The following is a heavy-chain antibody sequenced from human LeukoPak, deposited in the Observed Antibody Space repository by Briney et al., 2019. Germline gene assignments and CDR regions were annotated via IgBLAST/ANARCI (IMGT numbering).Heavy chain of an antibody. CDR2: ISYDGSNK. CDR1: GFTFSSYA. V-gene: IGHV3-30-3*01. CDR3: AKDLMHRYSSSSYYFDY. D-gene: IGHD6-6*01. Sequence: GGSLRLSCAASGFTFSSYAMHWVRQAPGKGLEWVAVISYDGSNKYYADSVKGRFTISRDNSKNTLYLQMNSLRAEDTAVYYCAKDLMHRYSSSSYYFDYWGQGTLVTVSS. J-gene: IGHJ4*02.